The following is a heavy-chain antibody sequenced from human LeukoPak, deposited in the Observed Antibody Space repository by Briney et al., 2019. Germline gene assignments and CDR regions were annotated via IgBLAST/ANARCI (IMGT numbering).Heavy chain of an antibody. CDR1: GGSISSGGYY. D-gene: IGHD3-3*01. CDR3: ARAGGFFSPFGY. J-gene: IGHJ4*02. CDR2: IYYSGST. V-gene: IGHV4-31*03. Sequence: SQTLSLTCTVSGGSISSGGYYWSWIRQHPAKGLEWIGYIYYSGSTYYNPSLKSRVTISVDTSKNQFSLKLSSVTAADTAVYYCARAGGFFSPFGYWGQGTLVTVSS.